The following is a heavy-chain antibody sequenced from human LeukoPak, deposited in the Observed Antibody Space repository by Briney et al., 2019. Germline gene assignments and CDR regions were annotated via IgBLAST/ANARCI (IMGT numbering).Heavy chain of an antibody. CDR2: INHSGST. CDR3: ARDSEETLPRDWAPNTNWFDP. D-gene: IGHD2-21*01. CDR1: GGSFSGYY. V-gene: IGHV4-34*01. J-gene: IGHJ5*02. Sequence: PSETLSLTCAVYGGSFSGYYWSWIRQPPGKGLEWIGEINHSGSTNYNPSLKSRVTISVDTSKNQFSLKLSSVTAEDTAVYYCARDSEETLPRDWAPNTNWFDPWGQGTLVTVSS.